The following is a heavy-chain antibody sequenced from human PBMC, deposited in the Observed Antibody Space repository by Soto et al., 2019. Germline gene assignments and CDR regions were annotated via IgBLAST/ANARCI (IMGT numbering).Heavy chain of an antibody. J-gene: IGHJ1*01. CDR2: ISGSGGST. CDR3: AKRDWHDSETHASLLAT. V-gene: IGHV3-23*01. CDR1: GFTFNIYA. Sequence: GSLRLSCAASGFTFNIYAMAWVRQAPGKGLEWVSGISGSGGSTFYADSVKGRFTISRDNSKNTLFLQMNSLRADDTAVYYCAKRDWHDSETHASLLATWGQGTLVTVSS. D-gene: IGHD1-1*01.